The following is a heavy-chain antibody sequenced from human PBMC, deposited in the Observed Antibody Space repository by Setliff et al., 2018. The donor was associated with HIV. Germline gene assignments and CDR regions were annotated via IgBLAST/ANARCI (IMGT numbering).Heavy chain of an antibody. CDR1: AFTFSTFA. CDR3: AKAPLTIVATGGEDC. Sequence: GGSLRLSCEVSAFTFSTFAMHWVRQAPGKGPEWVGVISNDGSDQRYAESVKGRFTISRDNSKNTLYLQMNSLRAEDTAVYYCAKAPLTIVATGGEDCWGQGTLVTVSS. J-gene: IGHJ4*02. D-gene: IGHD6-13*01. V-gene: IGHV3-30*07. CDR2: ISNDGSDQ.